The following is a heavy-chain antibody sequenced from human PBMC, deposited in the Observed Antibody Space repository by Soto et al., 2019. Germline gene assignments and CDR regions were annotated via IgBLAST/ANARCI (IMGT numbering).Heavy chain of an antibody. D-gene: IGHD3-3*01. CDR2: IIPIFGTA. V-gene: IGHV1-69*13. Sequence: ASVKVSCKASGGTFSSYAISWVRQAPGQGLEWMGGIIPIFGTANYAQKFQGRVTITADESASTAYMELSCLRSEDTAVYYCARATCKDFWSGYYPNPRYYYGMDVWGQGTTVTVSS. CDR1: GGTFSSYA. J-gene: IGHJ6*02. CDR3: ARATCKDFWSGYYPNPRYYYGMDV.